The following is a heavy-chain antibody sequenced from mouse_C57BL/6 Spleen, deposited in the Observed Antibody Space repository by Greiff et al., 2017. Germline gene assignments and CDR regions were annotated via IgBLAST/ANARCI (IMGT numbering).Heavy chain of an antibody. CDR2: ISSGSSTI. Sequence: EVQLQESGGGLVKPGGSLKLSCAASGFTFSDYGMHWVRQAPEKGLEWVAYISSGSSTIYYADTVKGRFTISRDNAKNTLFLQMTSLRSEDTAMYYCARNYDYGYYAMDYWGQGTSVTVSS. V-gene: IGHV5-17*01. CDR1: GFTFSDYG. J-gene: IGHJ4*01. CDR3: ARNYDYGYYAMDY. D-gene: IGHD2-4*01.